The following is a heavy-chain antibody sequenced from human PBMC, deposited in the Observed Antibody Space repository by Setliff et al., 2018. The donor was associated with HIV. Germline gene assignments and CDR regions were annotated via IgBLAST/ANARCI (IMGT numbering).Heavy chain of an antibody. V-gene: IGHV4-38-2*02. J-gene: IGHJ4*02. CDR1: GYSISNGYY. CDR3: ARGRKKTLAVSGTRYFDF. CDR2: IYQTGSI. Sequence: SETLSLTCSVSGYSISNGYYWGWFRQSPGKGLEWIATIYQTGSIYYNPSLQNRVTLSVDTSKNQFSLKLTSVTAADMGVYYCARGRKKTLAVSGTRYFDFWGQGTLVTVSS. D-gene: IGHD6-19*01.